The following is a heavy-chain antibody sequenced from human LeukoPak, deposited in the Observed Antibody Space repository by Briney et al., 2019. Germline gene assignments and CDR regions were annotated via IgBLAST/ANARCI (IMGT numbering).Heavy chain of an antibody. V-gene: IGHV4-59*01. Sequence: SETLSLTCTVSGDSISSYYWSCLRQPPGQGLEWIGYIYYRGSTNYNPSLKSRVTISVDTSKNQFSLKLSSVTAADTAVYYCARDTGYSSSWYSGYYYYGMDVWGQGTTVTVSS. CDR1: GDSISSYY. CDR2: IYYRGST. J-gene: IGHJ6*02. CDR3: ARDTGYSSSWYSGYYYYGMDV. D-gene: IGHD6-13*01.